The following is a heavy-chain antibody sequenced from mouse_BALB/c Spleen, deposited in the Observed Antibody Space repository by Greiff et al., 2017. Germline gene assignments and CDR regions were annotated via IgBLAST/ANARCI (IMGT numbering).Heavy chain of an antibody. Sequence: VQLHQSGAELVRPGVSVKISCKGSGYTFTDYAMHWVKQSHAKSLEWIGVISTYYGDASYNQKFKGKATMTVDKSSSTAYMELARLTSEDSAIYYCAREGDYYRAMDYWGQGTSVTVSS. V-gene: IGHV1S137*01. CDR2: ISTYYGDA. D-gene: IGHD1-1*01. CDR3: AREGDYYRAMDY. J-gene: IGHJ4*01. CDR1: GYTFTDYA.